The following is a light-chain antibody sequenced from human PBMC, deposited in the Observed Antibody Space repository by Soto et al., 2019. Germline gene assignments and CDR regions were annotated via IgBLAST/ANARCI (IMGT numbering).Light chain of an antibody. CDR2: DVS. CDR1: SSDVGGYNY. Sequence: QSALTQPASVSGSPGQSITISCIGTSSDVGGYNYVSWYQHRPGKAPKLMIYDVSYRPSGVSNRFSGSKSGNTASLTISGLQAEDEADYYCSSYTSSNTYVFGPGTKVTVL. CDR3: SSYTSSNTYV. J-gene: IGLJ1*01. V-gene: IGLV2-14*01.